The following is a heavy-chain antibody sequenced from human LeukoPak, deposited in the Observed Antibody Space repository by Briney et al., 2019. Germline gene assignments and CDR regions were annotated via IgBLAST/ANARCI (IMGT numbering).Heavy chain of an antibody. V-gene: IGHV1-46*01. Sequence: ASVKVSCKASGYTFTSYYMHWVRQAPGQGLEWMGIINPSGGSTSYAQKYQGRVTMTRDTSTSTVYMELSSLRSEDTAVYYCARARGSSGWYDAFDIWGQGTMVTVSS. D-gene: IGHD6-19*01. CDR1: GYTFTSYY. CDR2: INPSGGST. CDR3: ARARGSSGWYDAFDI. J-gene: IGHJ3*02.